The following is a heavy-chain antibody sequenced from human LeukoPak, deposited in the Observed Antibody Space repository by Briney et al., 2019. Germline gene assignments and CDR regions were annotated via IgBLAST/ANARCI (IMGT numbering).Heavy chain of an antibody. CDR2: IYSSGST. D-gene: IGHD6-6*01. CDR3: ARGLQNRSSGIRFDVFQI. Sequence: SETLSLTCSVSGGSISSFYWSWIRQPPGKGLEWIGYIYSSGSTNYNPSLKSRVTISVETSKNQFSLKLSSVTAADTAVYYCARGLQNRSSGIRFDVFQIWGQGTMVTVSS. J-gene: IGHJ3*02. V-gene: IGHV4-59*01. CDR1: GGSISSFY.